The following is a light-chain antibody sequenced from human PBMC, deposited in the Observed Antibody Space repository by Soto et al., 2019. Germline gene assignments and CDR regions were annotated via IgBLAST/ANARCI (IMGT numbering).Light chain of an antibody. CDR2: AAS. CDR1: QSIDHY. CDR3: QQCFSLPPT. Sequence: IQMTESPSSLAASVGDRVPITCRASQSIDHYLSWYQTIPGKAPKLLIYAASNLQRGVPSRFSGSGSGTEFTLTISNLQPDDFAVYDCQQCFSLPPTVGHGTKVEIK. J-gene: IGKJ1*01. V-gene: IGKV1-39*01.